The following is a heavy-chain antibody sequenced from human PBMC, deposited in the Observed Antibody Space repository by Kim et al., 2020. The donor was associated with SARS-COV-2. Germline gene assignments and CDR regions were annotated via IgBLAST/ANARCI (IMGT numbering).Heavy chain of an antibody. D-gene: IGHD4-17*01. J-gene: IGHJ4*02. CDR3: ARGTNGDDVDY. V-gene: IGHV3-30*07. Sequence: KYYTDSVKGRLTISRHHSQNTLYLEMNSLRAEDTAVYYCARGTNGDDVDYWGQGTLVTVSS. CDR2: K.